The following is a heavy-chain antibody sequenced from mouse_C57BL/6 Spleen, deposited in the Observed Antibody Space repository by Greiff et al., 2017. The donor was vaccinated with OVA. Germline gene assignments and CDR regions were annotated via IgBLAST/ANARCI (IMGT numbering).Heavy chain of an antibody. J-gene: IGHJ3*01. D-gene: IGHD2-4*01. Sequence: QVQLQQPGAELVKPGASVKMSCTASGYTFTSYWITWVKQRPGQGLEWIGDIYPGSGSTNYNEKFKSKATLTVDTSSSTAYMHLSSLTSEDSAVYYCAREDYDEASWFAYWGQGTLVTVSA. V-gene: IGHV1-55*01. CDR2: IYPGSGST. CDR3: AREDYDEASWFAY. CDR1: GYTFTSYW.